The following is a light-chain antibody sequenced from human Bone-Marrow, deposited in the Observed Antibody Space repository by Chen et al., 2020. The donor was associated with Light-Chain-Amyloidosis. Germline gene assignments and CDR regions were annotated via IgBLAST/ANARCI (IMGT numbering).Light chain of an antibody. V-gene: IGLV2-14*01. CDR2: AVS. CDR3: SSFTSSSSYV. Sequence: QSALTQPASVSGSPGQSITISCTGTSGDVGTYNYVSCYQQHPGKAPKVMIYAVSTRPSGVSNRFSGSKSGNTASLTISGLQAEDEADYYCSSFTSSSSYVFGPGTKVTVL. J-gene: IGLJ1*01. CDR1: SGDVGTYNY.